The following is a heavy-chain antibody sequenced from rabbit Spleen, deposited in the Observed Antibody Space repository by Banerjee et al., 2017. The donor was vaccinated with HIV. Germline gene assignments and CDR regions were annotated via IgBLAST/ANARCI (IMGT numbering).Heavy chain of an antibody. CDR1: GFDFSGCYM. V-gene: IGHV1S45*01. J-gene: IGHJ4*01. CDR3: ARDAAGREDFNL. D-gene: IGHD4-2*01. Sequence: QEQLKETGGGLVQPGESLTLSCKASGFDFSGCYMTWVRQAPGKGLEWIACIDTGDGDTDYANWPKGRFTISKASSTTVTLQMTSLTVADTATYFCARDAAGREDFNLWGPGTLVTVS. CDR2: IDTGDGDT.